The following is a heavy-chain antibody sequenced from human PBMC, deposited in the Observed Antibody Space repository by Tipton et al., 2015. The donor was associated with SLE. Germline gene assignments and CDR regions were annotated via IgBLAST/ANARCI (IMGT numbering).Heavy chain of an antibody. J-gene: IGHJ5*02. CDR2: ISNRGTT. CDR3: AREIVVVVASAAWFNP. V-gene: IGHV4-59*01. D-gene: IGHD2-15*01. Sequence: LRLSCTVSGGSISSYYWSWIRQPPGKGLEWIGYISNRGTTNYNPSLKSRVTISLDTSSNQFFLNLRSVTAADTAVYYCAREIVVVVASAAWFNPWGQGTLVTVSS. CDR1: GGSISSYY.